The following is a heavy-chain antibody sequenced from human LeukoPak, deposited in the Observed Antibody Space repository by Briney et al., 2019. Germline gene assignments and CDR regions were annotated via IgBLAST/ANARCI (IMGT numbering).Heavy chain of an antibody. Sequence: ASVKVSCKASGCTFTSYGISWVRQAPGQGLEWMGWISAYNGNTNHAQKLQGRVTMTTDTSTSTAYMELRSLRSDDTAVYYCARDGFSGYDPYYYYYMDVWGKGTTVTVSS. J-gene: IGHJ6*03. D-gene: IGHD5-12*01. V-gene: IGHV1-18*01. CDR2: ISAYNGNT. CDR1: GCTFTSYG. CDR3: ARDGFSGYDPYYYYYMDV.